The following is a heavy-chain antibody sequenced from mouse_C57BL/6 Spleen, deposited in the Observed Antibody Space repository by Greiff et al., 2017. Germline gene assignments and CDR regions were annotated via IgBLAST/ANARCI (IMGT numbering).Heavy chain of an antibody. V-gene: IGHV2-5*01. D-gene: IGHD1-1*01. CDR1: GFSLTSYG. Sequence: VQGVESGPGLVQPSQSLSITCTVSGFSLTSYGVHWVRQSPGKGLEWLGVIWRGGSTDYNAAFMSRLSITKDNSKSQVFFKMNSLQADDTAIYYCAKKSPYDYAMDYWGQGTSVTVSS. J-gene: IGHJ4*01. CDR2: IWRGGST. CDR3: AKKSPYDYAMDY.